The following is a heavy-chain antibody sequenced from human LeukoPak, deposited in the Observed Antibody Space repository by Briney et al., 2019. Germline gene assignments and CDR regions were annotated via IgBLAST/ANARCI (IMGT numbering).Heavy chain of an antibody. CDR3: ARAITLYYYGSGGLYFFDS. CDR1: GFTFSNYA. CDR2: IWYDGSNK. V-gene: IGHV3-30*02. J-gene: IGHJ4*02. Sequence: GGSLRLSCETSGFTFSNYAMHWVRQAPGKGLEWVSLIWYDGSNKYYADSVRGRFTISRDNSKNTLYLQMDSLTTEDTAVYYCARAITLYYYGSGGLYFFDSWGQGTLLTVSS. D-gene: IGHD3-10*01.